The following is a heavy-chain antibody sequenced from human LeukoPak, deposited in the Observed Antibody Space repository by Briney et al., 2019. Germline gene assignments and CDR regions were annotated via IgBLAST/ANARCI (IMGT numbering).Heavy chain of an antibody. J-gene: IGHJ6*02. CDR1: GGSFSGYY. V-gene: IGHV4-34*01. CDR3: ARGLGYCSSTSCAEYYYYGMDV. D-gene: IGHD2-2*01. CDR2: INHSGST. Sequence: SETLSLTCAVYGGSFSGYYWSWIRQPPGKGLEWVGEINHSGSTNYNPSLKSRVTISVDTSKNQFSLKLSSVTAADTAVYYCARGLGYCSSTSCAEYYYYGMDVWGQGTTVTVSS.